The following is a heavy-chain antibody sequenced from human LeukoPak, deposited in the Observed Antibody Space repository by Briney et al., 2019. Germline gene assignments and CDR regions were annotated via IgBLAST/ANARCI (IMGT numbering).Heavy chain of an antibody. CDR1: GYTFTGYY. D-gene: IGHD4-23*01. Sequence: GASVKVSCKASGYTFTGYYMHWVRQAPGQGLEWMGWINPNSGVTYYEQNFQGRVTMTRDTSISTAYMELSRLRSDDTAVYYCGRSHGGNSFDYWGQGTLVTVSS. CDR3: GRSHGGNSFDY. V-gene: IGHV1-2*02. CDR2: INPNSGVT. J-gene: IGHJ4*02.